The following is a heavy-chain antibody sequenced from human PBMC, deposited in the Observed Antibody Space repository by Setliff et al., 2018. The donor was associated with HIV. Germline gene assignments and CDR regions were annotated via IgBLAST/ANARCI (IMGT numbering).Heavy chain of an antibody. D-gene: IGHD1-26*01. Sequence: ASVKVSCKASGYSFTSYGLSWVRQAPGQGLEWMGSITTYNGGTNYAQKFQGRVTMTTDTSTSTAYMELRSLRSDDTAVYYCTRGGYSGAFLDAFDIRGQGTMVTVSS. V-gene: IGHV1-18*01. CDR3: TRGGYSGAFLDAFDI. CDR2: ITTYNGGT. CDR1: GYSFTSYG. J-gene: IGHJ3*02.